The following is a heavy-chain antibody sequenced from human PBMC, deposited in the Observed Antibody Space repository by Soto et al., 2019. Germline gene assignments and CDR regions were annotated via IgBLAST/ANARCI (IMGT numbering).Heavy chain of an antibody. V-gene: IGHV1-2*04. D-gene: IGHD1-26*01. CDR3: ARDLWGSGNYYFHWFDP. CDR2: IIPNSGRT. CDR1: GCSFSIDV. J-gene: IGHJ5*02. Sequence: ASVKGSCKASGCSFSIDVISWVRLAPGQGLEWMGGIIPNSGRTNYAQKLQGWVTMTRDTSISTAYLEVRNLRSDDTAVYYCARDLWGSGNYYFHWFDPWGQGTPVTVSS.